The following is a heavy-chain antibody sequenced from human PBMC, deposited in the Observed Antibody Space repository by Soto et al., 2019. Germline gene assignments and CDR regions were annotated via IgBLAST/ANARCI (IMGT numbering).Heavy chain of an antibody. J-gene: IGHJ6*02. CDR1: GFTFSSYW. CDR2: IKQDGSEK. CDR3: ARDEHIVVVVAATTYYYYYGMDV. D-gene: IGHD2-15*01. V-gene: IGHV3-7*01. Sequence: EVQLVESGGGLVQPGRSLRLSCAASGFTFSSYWMSWVRQAPGKGLEWVANIKQDGSEKYYVDSVKGRFTISRDNAKNSLYLQMNSLRAEDTAVYYCARDEHIVVVVAATTYYYYYGMDVWGQGTTVTVSS.